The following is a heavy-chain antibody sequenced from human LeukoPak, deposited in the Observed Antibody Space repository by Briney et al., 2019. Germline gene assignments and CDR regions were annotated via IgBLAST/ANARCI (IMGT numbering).Heavy chain of an antibody. J-gene: IGHJ6*03. CDR3: ARQMVEGQQNYYMDV. V-gene: IGHV3-33*01. CDR2: TGPDGKKT. D-gene: IGHD2-15*01. CDR1: GFTSNRYG. Sequence: GGSLRLSCAASGFTSNRYGMHWVPQAAGKGLEWVAFTGPDGKKTFYGDSLNGRFTISRDNFEDTVFLQMNTMRAEDTAVYYCARQMVEGQQNYYMDVWGNGTTVTVSS.